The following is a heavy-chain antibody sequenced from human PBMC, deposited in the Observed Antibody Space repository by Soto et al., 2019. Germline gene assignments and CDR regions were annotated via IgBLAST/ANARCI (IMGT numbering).Heavy chain of an antibody. Sequence: GGSLRLSCATSGFDFSNTWIHWVRQVPGQGLVWVSRINSDGSSIIYADSVKGRFTLSRDNAKNTVHLQMSSLRVEDTAVYYCAKDWYHTIDSWGQGIPVTVS. CDR2: INSDGSSI. D-gene: IGHD1-20*01. CDR1: GFDFSNTW. V-gene: IGHV3-74*01. J-gene: IGHJ4*02. CDR3: AKDWYHTIDS.